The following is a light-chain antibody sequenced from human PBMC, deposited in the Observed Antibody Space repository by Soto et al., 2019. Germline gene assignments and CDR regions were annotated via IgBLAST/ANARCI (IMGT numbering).Light chain of an antibody. Sequence: EILLTQSPGTLSLSPGERATLSCRASQSVRNSYLAWYQQKPGQAPRLLIYGASGSATGIPDRFSGSGSGTAFTLTISRLEPEDFAVYYCQQYGSSPYTFGQGTKLEI. CDR2: GAS. CDR1: QSVRNSY. V-gene: IGKV3-20*01. J-gene: IGKJ2*01. CDR3: QQYGSSPYT.